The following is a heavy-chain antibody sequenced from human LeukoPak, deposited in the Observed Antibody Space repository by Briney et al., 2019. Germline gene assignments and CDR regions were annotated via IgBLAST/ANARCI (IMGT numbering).Heavy chain of an antibody. CDR3: AKDLRALYSSGCDY. CDR1: EFTFSSYA. Sequence: GGSLRLSCAASEFTFSSYAMSWVRQAPGKGLEWVSGISGSGDTTYYADSVKGRFTISRDNSKNTLYLQMNSLRAEDTAVYYCAKDLRALYSSGCDYWGQGTLVTVSS. V-gene: IGHV3-23*01. D-gene: IGHD6-19*01. CDR2: ISGSGDTT. J-gene: IGHJ4*02.